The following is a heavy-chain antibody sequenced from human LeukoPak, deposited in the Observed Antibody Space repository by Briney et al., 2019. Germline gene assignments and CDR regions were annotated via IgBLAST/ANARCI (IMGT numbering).Heavy chain of an antibody. CDR2: IKQDGSEK. D-gene: IGHD6-19*01. V-gene: IGHV3-7*03. CDR3: ASHSGWRYFDY. J-gene: IGHJ4*02. CDR1: GFTFSSYW. Sequence: GGSLRLSCAASGFTFSSYWMSWVRQAPGKGLEWVANIKQDGSEKYYVDSVKGRFTISRDNSKNTLYLQMNSLRAEDTAVYYCASHSGWRYFDYWGQGTLVTVFS.